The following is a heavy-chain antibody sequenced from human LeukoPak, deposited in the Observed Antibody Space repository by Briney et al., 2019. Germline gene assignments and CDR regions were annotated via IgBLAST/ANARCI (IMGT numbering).Heavy chain of an antibody. J-gene: IGHJ3*02. CDR1: GGSISSSSYY. D-gene: IGHD3-10*01. V-gene: IGHV4-39*07. CDR3: ARSVWFELKTDAFDI. Sequence: PSETLSLTCTVSGGSISSSSYYWGWIRQPPGKGLEWIGSVYYSGSTYYNPSLKSRVTISVDTSKNQFSLKLSSVTAADTAVYYCARSVWFELKTDAFDIWGQGTMVTVSS. CDR2: VYYSGST.